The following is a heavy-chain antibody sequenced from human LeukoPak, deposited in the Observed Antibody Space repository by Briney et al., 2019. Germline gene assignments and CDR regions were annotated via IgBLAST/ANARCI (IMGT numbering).Heavy chain of an antibody. CDR1: GFTFSGSA. V-gene: IGHV3-73*01. CDR2: IRSKANNYAT. CDR3: AMTYDSSDYYPFDY. D-gene: IGHD3-22*01. J-gene: IGHJ4*02. Sequence: GGSLRLSCAASGFTFSGSAIHWVRQASGKGLEWVGRIRSKANNYATAYAASVKGRFTISRDNSKNTLYLQMSSLRPEDTAVYYCAMTYDSSDYYPFDYWGQGTLVTVSS.